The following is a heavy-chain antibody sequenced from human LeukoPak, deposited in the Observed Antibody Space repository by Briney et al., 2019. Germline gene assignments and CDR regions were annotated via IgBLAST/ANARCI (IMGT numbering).Heavy chain of an antibody. Sequence: GGSLRLSCAASGFTFSSYAMSLVRQAPGKGLEWVSAISSSGGSTYYADSVKGRFTISRDNSKNTLYLQMNSLRAEDTAVYYCAKDQAYSYGYPDYWGQGTLVTVSS. J-gene: IGHJ4*02. D-gene: IGHD5-18*01. V-gene: IGHV3-23*01. CDR2: ISSSGGST. CDR1: GFTFSSYA. CDR3: AKDQAYSYGYPDY.